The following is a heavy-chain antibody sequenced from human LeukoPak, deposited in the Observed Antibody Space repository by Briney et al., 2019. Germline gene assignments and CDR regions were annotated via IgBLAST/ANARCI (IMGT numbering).Heavy chain of an antibody. CDR3: ARAGGYCSGGSCYRGYSWFDP. Sequence: GGSLRLSCAASGFTFSSSGMHWVRQAPGKGLEWVAVILYYGSNKYYADSVKGRFTISRGNSKNTLYLQMNSLRVEDTAVYYCARAGGYCSGGSCYRGYSWFDPWGQGTLVTVSS. J-gene: IGHJ5*02. CDR1: GFTFSSSG. V-gene: IGHV3-33*01. CDR2: ILYYGSNK. D-gene: IGHD2-15*01.